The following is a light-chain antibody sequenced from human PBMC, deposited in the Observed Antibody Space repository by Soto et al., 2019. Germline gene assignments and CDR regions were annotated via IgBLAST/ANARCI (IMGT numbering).Light chain of an antibody. V-gene: IGLV2-18*01. CDR3: SLYTSDNTYV. Sequence: QSVLTQPPSASGSPGQSVTISCTGAGTDVGQYNRVSWYQQSPGSAPKLLIYEVRNRPSGVPDRFSGSKSGNTASLTISGLQTADEANYFCSLYTSDNTYVFGAGTKVTVL. CDR2: EVR. CDR1: GTDVGQYNR. J-gene: IGLJ1*01.